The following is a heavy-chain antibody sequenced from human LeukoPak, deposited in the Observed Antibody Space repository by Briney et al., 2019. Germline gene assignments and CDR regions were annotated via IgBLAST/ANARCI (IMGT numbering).Heavy chain of an antibody. J-gene: IGHJ4*02. CDR1: GYTFTDYY. Sequence: ASVKVSCKASGYTFTDYYIHWVRQAPGQGLEWMGWISPNTGDTDSAQKFQGRVTMTRATSITTAYMEVSRLTSDDAAVYYCSRRGDLQAFDYWGQGTLVTVSS. CDR3: SRRGDLQAFDY. CDR2: ISPNTGDT. V-gene: IGHV1-2*02.